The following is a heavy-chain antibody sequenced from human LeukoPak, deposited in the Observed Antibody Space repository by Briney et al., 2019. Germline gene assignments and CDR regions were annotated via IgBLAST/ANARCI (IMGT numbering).Heavy chain of an antibody. CDR1: GFTFSSYG. Sequence: GGSLRLSCAASGFTFSSYGMHWVRQAPGKGLEWVAVISYDGSNKYYADSVKGRFTISRDNSKNTLYLQINSLRAEDTAVYYCAKSVYYDILTGYYKGDYYFDYWGQGTLVTVSS. J-gene: IGHJ4*02. D-gene: IGHD3-9*01. CDR3: AKSVYYDILTGYYKGDYYFDY. CDR2: ISYDGSNK. V-gene: IGHV3-30*18.